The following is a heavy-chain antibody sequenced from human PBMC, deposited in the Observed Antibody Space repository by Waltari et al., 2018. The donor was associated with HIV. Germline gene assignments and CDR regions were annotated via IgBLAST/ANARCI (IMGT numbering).Heavy chain of an antibody. CDR2: IKQDGSEI. V-gene: IGHV3-7*01. Sequence: EVQLVESGGGLVQPGGSLRLSCAASGFTFSRYWLSWFRQAPGKGLEWVANIKQDGSEIYYVDAVKGRFTISRDNAKNSLYLQMNSLRAEDTAVYFCARRGGRSSPLGYWGQGTLVTVSS. CDR1: GFTFSRYW. CDR3: ARRGGRSSPLGY. J-gene: IGHJ4*02. D-gene: IGHD6-13*01.